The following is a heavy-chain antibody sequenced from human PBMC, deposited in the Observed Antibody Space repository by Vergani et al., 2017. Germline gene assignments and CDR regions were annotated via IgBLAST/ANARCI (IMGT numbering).Heavy chain of an antibody. CDR3: AKAPRYFDWLLDFDY. J-gene: IGHJ4*02. CDR2: ISGSGGST. D-gene: IGHD3-9*01. Sequence: EVQLLESGGGLVQPGGSLRLSCAASGFTFSSYAMSCVRQAPGKGLEWVSAISGSGGSTYYADSVKGRFTISRDNSKNTLYLQMNSLRAEDTAVYYCAKAPRYFDWLLDFDYWGQGTLVTVSS. V-gene: IGHV3-23*01. CDR1: GFTFSSYA.